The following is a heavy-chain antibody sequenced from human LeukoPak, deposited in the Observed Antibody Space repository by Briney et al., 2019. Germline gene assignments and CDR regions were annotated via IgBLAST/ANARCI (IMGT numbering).Heavy chain of an antibody. D-gene: IGHD1-1*01. J-gene: IGHJ4*02. V-gene: IGHV4-39*01. CDR2: IYDSGST. Sequence: SETLSLTCTVSSGSISSSTYYWGWIRQPPGKGLQWIGSIYDSGSTCSNPSLKSRLTISVDTSKNQFSLRLSSVTAADTAVYYCARQYAHWNPFAGWGQGTLVTVSS. CDR3: ARQYAHWNPFAG. CDR1: SGSISSSTYY.